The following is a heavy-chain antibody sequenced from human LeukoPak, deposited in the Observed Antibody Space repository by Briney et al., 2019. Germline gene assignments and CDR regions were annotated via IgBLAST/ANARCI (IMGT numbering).Heavy chain of an antibody. Sequence: PGGSLRLSCAASGFTFDDFAMHWVRQAPGKGLEWVSLISGEGGSTYYADSVKGRFTISRDNSKNSLYLQMNTLKSEDTALYYCAKGRRYSSSWYDYWGQGTLVTVSS. CDR1: GFTFDDFA. CDR2: ISGEGGST. D-gene: IGHD6-13*01. J-gene: IGHJ4*02. V-gene: IGHV3-43*02. CDR3: AKGRRYSSSWYDY.